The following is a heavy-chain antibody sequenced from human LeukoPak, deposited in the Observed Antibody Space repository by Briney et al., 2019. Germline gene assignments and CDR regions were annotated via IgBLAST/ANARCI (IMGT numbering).Heavy chain of an antibody. D-gene: IGHD6-13*01. J-gene: IGHJ4*02. CDR1: GFTFDDYA. V-gene: IGHV3-9*01. Sequence: GRSLRLSCAASGFTFDDYAMHWVRQAPGKGLEWVSGISWNSGSIGYADSVKGRFTISRDSAKNSLYLQMNSLRAEDTALYYCAKGIAAAGTPDYWGQGTLVTVSS. CDR2: ISWNSGSI. CDR3: AKGIAAAGTPDY.